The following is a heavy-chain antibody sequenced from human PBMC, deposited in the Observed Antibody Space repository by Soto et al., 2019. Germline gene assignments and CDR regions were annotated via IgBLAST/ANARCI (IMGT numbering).Heavy chain of an antibody. D-gene: IGHD5-18*01. V-gene: IGHV6-1*01. CDR3: ATESGSTYGYFDY. CDR1: GDSVSSNSAA. J-gene: IGHJ4*02. CDR2: TYYRSKWYN. Sequence: PSHTLSLTCAISGDSVSSNSAAWNWIRQSPSRGLEWLGRTYYRSKWYNDYAVSVKSRITINPDTSKNQFSLQLNSVTAADTAVYFCATESGSTYGYFDYWGQGTQVTVSS.